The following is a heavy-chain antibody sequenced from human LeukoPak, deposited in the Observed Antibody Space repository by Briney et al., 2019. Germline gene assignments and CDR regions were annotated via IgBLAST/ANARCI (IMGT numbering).Heavy chain of an antibody. V-gene: IGHV4-34*01. Sequence: SETLSLTCAVSGGSFSGYYWSWIRQPPGKGLEWIGEINHSGSTNYNPSLKSRVTISVDTSKNQFSLKLSSVTAADTAVYYCARAANYYYYMDVWGKGTTVTISS. CDR3: ARAANYYYYMDV. CDR1: GGSFSGYY. J-gene: IGHJ6*03. CDR2: INHSGST.